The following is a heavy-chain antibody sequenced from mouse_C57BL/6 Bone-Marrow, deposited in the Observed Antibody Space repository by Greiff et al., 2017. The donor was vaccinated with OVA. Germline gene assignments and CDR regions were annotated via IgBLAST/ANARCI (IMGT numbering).Heavy chain of an antibody. V-gene: IGHV1-5*01. Sequence: EVQLQQSGTVLARPGASVKMSCKTSGYTFTSYWMHWVKQRPGQGLEWIGAIYPGNSDTSYNQKFKGKAKLTAVTSASTAYMELSGLTNEDSAVYYCTRGGYYGSSEDFDYWGQGTTLTVSS. D-gene: IGHD1-1*01. CDR1: GYTFTSYW. J-gene: IGHJ2*01. CDR3: TRGGYYGSSEDFDY. CDR2: IYPGNSDT.